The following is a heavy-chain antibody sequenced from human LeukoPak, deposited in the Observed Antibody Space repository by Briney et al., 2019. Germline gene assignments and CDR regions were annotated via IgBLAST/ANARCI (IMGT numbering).Heavy chain of an antibody. CDR1: GFTFSGYG. CDR3: AKDFGPYGMDV. J-gene: IGHJ6*04. V-gene: IGHV3-30*18. D-gene: IGHD3-10*01. Sequence: GGNLSRYCAASGFTFSGYGRHWVPTGPGKGLVGGVVISYDGSNKYYADSVKGRFTISTDNSKNPLYLQTNSRRAEDMAVYHCAKDFGPYGMDVWGKGTPVTVSS. CDR2: ISYDGSNK.